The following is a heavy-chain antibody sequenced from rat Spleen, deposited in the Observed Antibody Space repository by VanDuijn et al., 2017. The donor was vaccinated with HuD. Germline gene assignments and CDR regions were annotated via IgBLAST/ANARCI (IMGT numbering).Heavy chain of an antibody. CDR3: TSLNIGTTLIDY. D-gene: IGHD1-5*01. Sequence: EVRLVESGGGLVQPGRSLKLSCAASGFTFTNYDMAWVRQAPTKGLEWVASISTTGGSTYYRDSVKGRFTVSRHNSKNTLYLQMDSLRSEDTATYYCTSLNIGTTLIDYWGQGVMVTVSS. J-gene: IGHJ2*01. V-gene: IGHV5S13*01. CDR2: ISTTGGST. CDR1: GFTFTNYD.